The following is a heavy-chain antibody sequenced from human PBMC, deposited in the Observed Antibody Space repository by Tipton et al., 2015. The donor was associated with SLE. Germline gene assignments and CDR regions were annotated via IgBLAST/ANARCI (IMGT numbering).Heavy chain of an antibody. CDR3: AGGSGYYDY. J-gene: IGHJ4*02. CDR2: IYTSGST. D-gene: IGHD3-22*01. CDR1: GGSISSGSYY. V-gene: IGHV4-61*09. Sequence: TLSLTCTVSGGSISSGSYYWSWIRQPAGKGLEWIGYIYTSGSTNYNPSLKSRVTISVDTSKNQFSLKLSSVTAADTAVYYCAGGSGYYDYWGQGTLVTVSS.